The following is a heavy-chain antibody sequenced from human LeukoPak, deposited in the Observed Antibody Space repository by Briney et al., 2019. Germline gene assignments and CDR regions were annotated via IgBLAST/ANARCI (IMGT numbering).Heavy chain of an antibody. CDR3: ARDPTGTTFSDY. J-gene: IGHJ4*02. CDR2: INPSGGST. Sequence: ASVKVSCKASGYTFTSYYMHWVRQAPGQGLEWMGIINPSGGSTSYAQKFQGRVTMTRDMSTSTVYMELSSLRSEDTAVYYCARDPTGTTFSDYWGQGTLVTVSS. CDR1: GYTFTSYY. D-gene: IGHD1-1*01. V-gene: IGHV1-46*01.